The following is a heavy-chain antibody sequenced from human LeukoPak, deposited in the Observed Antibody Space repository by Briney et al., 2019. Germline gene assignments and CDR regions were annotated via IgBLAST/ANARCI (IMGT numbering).Heavy chain of an antibody. CDR2: IYYSGST. Sequence: PSETLSLTCTVSGGSISSSSYYWGWIGQPPGKGLEWIGSIYYSGSTYYNPSLKSRVTISVDTSKNQFSLKLSSVTAADTAVYYCAIPRGYSYGYGDDYWGQGTLVTVSS. V-gene: IGHV4-39*01. CDR1: GGSISSSSYY. CDR3: AIPRGYSYGYGDDY. D-gene: IGHD5-18*01. J-gene: IGHJ4*02.